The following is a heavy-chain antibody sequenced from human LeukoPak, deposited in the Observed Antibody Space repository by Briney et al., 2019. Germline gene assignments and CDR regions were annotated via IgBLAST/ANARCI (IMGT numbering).Heavy chain of an antibody. V-gene: IGHV3-21*01. CDR3: ARVGDSSGYYYSLDY. CDR2: ISSSSSYI. J-gene: IGHJ4*02. Sequence: GGSLRLSCAASGFTFSSYSMNWVRQAPGKGLEWVSSISSSSSYIYYADSVKGRFTISRDNAKNSLYLQMNSLRAEDTAVYYCARVGDSSGYYYSLDYWGQGTLVIVSS. CDR1: GFTFSSYS. D-gene: IGHD3-22*01.